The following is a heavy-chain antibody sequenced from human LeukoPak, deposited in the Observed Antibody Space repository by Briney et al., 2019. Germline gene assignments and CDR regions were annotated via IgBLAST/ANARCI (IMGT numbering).Heavy chain of an antibody. V-gene: IGHV4-59*08. CDR1: GXSISSYY. J-gene: IGHJ3*02. Sequence: PSETLSLTCTVSGXSISSYYWSWIRQPPGKGLEWIGYIYYSGSTSYNPSFKSRVTILVDTSKNQFSLKLSSVTAADTAVYYCARHERDASLDHALDIWGQGTMVTVSS. CDR2: IYYSGST. D-gene: IGHD5-24*01. CDR3: ARHERDASLDHALDI.